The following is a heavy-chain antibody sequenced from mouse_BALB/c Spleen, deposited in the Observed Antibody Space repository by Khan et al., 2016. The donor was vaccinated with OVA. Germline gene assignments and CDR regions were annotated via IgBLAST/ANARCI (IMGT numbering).Heavy chain of an antibody. CDR2: ISYSGST. V-gene: IGHV3-2*02. J-gene: IGHJ2*01. Sequence: EVQLQESGPGLVKPSQSPSLTCTVTGYSITSGYGWNWIRQFPGNKLEWMGYISYSGSTNYNPTLKSRISITRDTSKNQFFLQLNSVTTEDTATYYCARTARIKYWGQGTTLTVSS. D-gene: IGHD1-2*01. CDR3: ARTARIKY. CDR1: GYSITSGYG.